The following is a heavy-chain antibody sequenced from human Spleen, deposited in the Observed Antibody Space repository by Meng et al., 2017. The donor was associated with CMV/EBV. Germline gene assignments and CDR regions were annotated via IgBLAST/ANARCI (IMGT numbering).Heavy chain of an antibody. CDR2: ISYDGSNK. D-gene: IGHD4-23*01. CDR1: GFTFSSYA. CDR3: ARDIYGGNSERGMDV. Sequence: GGSLRLSCAASGFTFSSYAMHWVRQAPGKGLEWVAVISYDGSNKYYADSVKGRFTISRDNSKNTLYLQMNSLRAEDTAVYYCARDIYGGNSERGMDVWGQGTTVTAP. J-gene: IGHJ6*02. V-gene: IGHV3-30-3*01.